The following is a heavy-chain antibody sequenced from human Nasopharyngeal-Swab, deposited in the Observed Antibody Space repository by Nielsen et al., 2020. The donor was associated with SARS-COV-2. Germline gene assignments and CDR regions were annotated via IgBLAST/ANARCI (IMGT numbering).Heavy chain of an antibody. CDR2: IKHSGST. CDR1: GGSFSGYY. Sequence: SETLSLTCAVYGGSFSGYYWSWIRQPPGKGLEWIGEIKHSGSTNYNPSLKSRVTISVDTSKNQFSLKLSSVTAADTAVYYCARGDQWLVRRWDYYYYYMDVWGKGTTVTVSS. CDR3: ARGDQWLVRRWDYYYYYMDV. V-gene: IGHV4-34*01. J-gene: IGHJ6*03. D-gene: IGHD6-19*01.